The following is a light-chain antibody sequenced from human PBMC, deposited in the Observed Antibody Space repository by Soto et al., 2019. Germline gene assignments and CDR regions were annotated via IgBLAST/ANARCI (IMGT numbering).Light chain of an antibody. CDR1: QSISVW. J-gene: IGKJ2*01. Sequence: DIQMTQSPSTLSASVGDRVTITCRASQSISVWLAWYHQKPGKAPKLLISKASTLETGVPSRFSGSGSGTEFILTISSLQPDDFAAYYCQQYHTRYTFGQGTKLEI. CDR3: QQYHTRYT. V-gene: IGKV1-5*03. CDR2: KAS.